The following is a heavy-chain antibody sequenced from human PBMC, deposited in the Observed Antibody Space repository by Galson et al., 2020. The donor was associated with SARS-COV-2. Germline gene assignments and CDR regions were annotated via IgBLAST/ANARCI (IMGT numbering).Heavy chain of an antibody. CDR3: ARADALQIAVAGMPPDY. D-gene: IGHD6-19*01. Sequence: SVKVSCKASGYTFTGYYMHWVRQAPGQGLEWMGWINPNSGGTNYAQKFQGRVTMTRDTSISTAYMELSRLRSDDTAVYYCARADALQIAVAGMPPDYWGQGTLVTVSS. J-gene: IGHJ4*02. V-gene: IGHV1-2*02. CDR1: GYTFTGYY. CDR2: INPNSGGT.